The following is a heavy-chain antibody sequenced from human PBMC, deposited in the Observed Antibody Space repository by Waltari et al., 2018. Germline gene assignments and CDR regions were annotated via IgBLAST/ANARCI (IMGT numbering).Heavy chain of an antibody. Sequence: EEQLVESGGGLVQPGRSLRLSCAASGFTFDDHAMHWVRQAPGKGREGVSRSSWNGENVAYADSVKGRYTISRDNAKKSLFLQMNSVRPEDTALYYCARKIRTYYVVAFDLWGQGTMVLVSS. CDR3: ARKIRTYYVVAFDL. CDR1: GFTFDDHA. J-gene: IGHJ3*01. CDR2: SSWNGENV. D-gene: IGHD1-26*01. V-gene: IGHV3-9*01.